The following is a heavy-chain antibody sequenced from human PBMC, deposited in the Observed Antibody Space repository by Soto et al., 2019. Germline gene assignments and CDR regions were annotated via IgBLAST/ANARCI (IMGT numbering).Heavy chain of an antibody. CDR2: IYHSGST. V-gene: IGHV4-4*02. CDR3: ARGHCSSTSCYGNWFDP. CDR1: SGSISSSNW. D-gene: IGHD2-2*01. Sequence: SETLSLTCAVSSGSISSSNWWIWVRQPPGKGLEWIGEIYHSGSTNYNPSLKSRVTISVDKSKNQFSLKLSSVTAADTAVYYCARGHCSSTSCYGNWFDPWGQGTLVTVSS. J-gene: IGHJ5*02.